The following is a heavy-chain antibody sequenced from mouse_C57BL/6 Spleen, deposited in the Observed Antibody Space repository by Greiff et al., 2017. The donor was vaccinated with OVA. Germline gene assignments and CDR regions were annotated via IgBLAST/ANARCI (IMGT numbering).Heavy chain of an antibody. V-gene: IGHV1-26*01. CDR1: GYTFTDYY. CDR2: INPNNGGT. CDR3: AREGTGPPDY. J-gene: IGHJ2*01. Sequence: VHVKQSGPELVKPGASVKISCKASGYTFTDYYMNWVKQSHGKSLEWIGDINPNNGGTSYNQKFKGKATLTVDKSSSTAYMELRSLTSEDSAVYYCAREGTGPPDYWGKGTTLTVSS. D-gene: IGHD4-1*01.